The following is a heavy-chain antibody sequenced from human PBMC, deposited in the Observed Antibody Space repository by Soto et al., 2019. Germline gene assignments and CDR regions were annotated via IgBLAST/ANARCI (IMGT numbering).Heavy chain of an antibody. D-gene: IGHD1-26*01. Sequence: GASVKVSCKASGYTFTIYDINWVRQATGQGLEWMGWMNPNSGTANYAQKFQGRVTITADESTSTAYMELSSLRSEDTAVYYCARSLVGATQGWAYYYYYGMDVWGQGTTVTVSS. CDR3: ARSLVGATQGWAYYYYYGMDV. CDR1: GYTFTIYD. J-gene: IGHJ6*02. CDR2: MNPNSGTA. V-gene: IGHV1-69*13.